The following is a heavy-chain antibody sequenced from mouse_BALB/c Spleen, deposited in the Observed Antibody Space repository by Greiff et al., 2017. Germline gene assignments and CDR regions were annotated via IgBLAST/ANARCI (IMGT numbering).Heavy chain of an antibody. D-gene: IGHD2-1*01. CDR2: INPSTGYT. CDR3: ARGGEVYYGNFYAMDY. J-gene: IGHJ4*01. Sequence: QVQLQQSGAELAKPGASVKMSCKASGYTFTSYWMHWVKQRPGQGLEWIGYINPSTGYTEYNQKFKDKATLTADKSSSTAYMQLSSLTSEDSAVYYCARGGEVYYGNFYAMDYWGQGTSVTVSS. V-gene: IGHV1-7*01. CDR1: GYTFTSYW.